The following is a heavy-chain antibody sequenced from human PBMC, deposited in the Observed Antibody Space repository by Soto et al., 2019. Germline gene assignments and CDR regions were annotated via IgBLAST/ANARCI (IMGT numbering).Heavy chain of an antibody. D-gene: IGHD6-6*01. CDR1: GGTFSSYA. V-gene: IGHV1-69*13. CDR2: IIPIFGTA. Sequence: ASVKVSCKASGGTFSSYAISWVRQAPGQGLEWMGGIIPIFGTANYAQKFQGRVTITADESTSTAYMELSSLRSEDTAVYYCASPGIAAHPFRPHAFDIWGQGTMVTVSS. J-gene: IGHJ3*02. CDR3: ASPGIAAHPFRPHAFDI.